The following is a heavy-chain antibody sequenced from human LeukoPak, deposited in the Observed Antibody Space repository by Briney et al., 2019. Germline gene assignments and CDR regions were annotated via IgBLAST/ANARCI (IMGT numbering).Heavy chain of an antibody. CDR1: GYTFTSYY. CDR2: INPSGGST. CDR3: ARVRIFGVVIGGGYYFDY. Sequence: ASVKVSCKASGYTFTSYYMHWVRQAPGQGLEWMGIINPSGGSTSYAQKFQGRVTMTRDTSTSTVYMELSSLRSEDTAVYYCARVRIFGVVIGGGYYFDYWGQGTLVTVSS. D-gene: IGHD3-3*01. J-gene: IGHJ4*02. V-gene: IGHV1-46*03.